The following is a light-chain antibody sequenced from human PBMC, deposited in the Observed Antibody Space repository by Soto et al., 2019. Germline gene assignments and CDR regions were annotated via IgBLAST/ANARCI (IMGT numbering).Light chain of an antibody. V-gene: IGKV3-20*01. CDR3: QQYGSSPDT. Sequence: EIVLTQSPGTLPLYQGERDTLSCRASQSVSSNYVAWYQHKPGQAPRLLVYGASSRANDSPVKFSGSGSGTDFTLAISRLETEDFAVYYCQQYGSSPDTFGQGTKLEIK. J-gene: IGKJ2*01. CDR1: QSVSSNY. CDR2: GAS.